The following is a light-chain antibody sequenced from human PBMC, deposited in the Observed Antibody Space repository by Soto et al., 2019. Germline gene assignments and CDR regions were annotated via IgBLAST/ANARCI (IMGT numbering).Light chain of an antibody. CDR3: QQYGSSPPYT. J-gene: IGKJ2*01. CDR2: GAS. V-gene: IGKV3-20*01. CDR1: QSVSSSY. Sequence: EIVLTQSPGTLSLSPGERATLSCRASQSVSSSYLAWYQQKPGQAPRLLIYGASIRATDLPDRFSGSGSVTDFTLTISRLEPEDFAVYYCQQYGSSPPYTFGQGTKLEIK.